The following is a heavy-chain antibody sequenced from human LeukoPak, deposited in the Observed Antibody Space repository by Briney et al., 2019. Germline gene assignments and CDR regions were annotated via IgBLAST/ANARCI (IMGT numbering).Heavy chain of an antibody. Sequence: PSETLSLTCAVYGGSFSGYYWSWIRQPPGQGLEWIGEINHSGSTNYNPSLKSRITTSVDMSKNQFSLKLSLVTVAAAAVSSYASLIWGGYYRPDYFDYWGQGTLVTVSS. V-gene: IGHV4-34*01. CDR3: ASLIWGGYYRPDYFDY. J-gene: IGHJ4*02. CDR1: GGSFSGYY. CDR2: INHSGST. D-gene: IGHD3-3*01.